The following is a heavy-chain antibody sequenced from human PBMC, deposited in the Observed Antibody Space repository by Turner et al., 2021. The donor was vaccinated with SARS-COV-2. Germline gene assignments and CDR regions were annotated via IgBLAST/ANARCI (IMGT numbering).Heavy chain of an antibody. CDR1: GYPFTSYG. Sequence: QVQLVQSGAEVKKPGASVTVSCKASGYPFTSYGISWVRQAPGQGLEWMGWISAYNGHTNYAQKLQGRVTMTTDTSTSTAYMELGSLRSDDTAVYYCARDSNNRDHYESSGYYSFDYWGQGTLVTVSS. J-gene: IGHJ4*02. V-gene: IGHV1-18*01. CDR3: ARDSNNRDHYESSGYYSFDY. CDR2: ISAYNGHT. D-gene: IGHD3-22*01.